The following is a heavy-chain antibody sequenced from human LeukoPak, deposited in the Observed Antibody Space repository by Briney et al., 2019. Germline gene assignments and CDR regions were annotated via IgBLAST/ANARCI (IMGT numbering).Heavy chain of an antibody. CDR3: AKDRGLRLGELSYFDY. J-gene: IGHJ4*02. Sequence: PGGSLRLSCAASGFTFSSYGMHWVRQAPGKGLEWVAVISYDGSNKYYADSVKGRFTIPRDNSKNTLYLQMNSLRAEDTAVYYCAKDRGLRLGELSYFDYWGQGTLVTVSS. V-gene: IGHV3-30*18. CDR2: ISYDGSNK. CDR1: GFTFSSYG. D-gene: IGHD3-16*02.